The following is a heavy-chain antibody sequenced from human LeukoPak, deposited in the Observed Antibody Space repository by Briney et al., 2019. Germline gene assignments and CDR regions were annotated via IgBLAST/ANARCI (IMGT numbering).Heavy chain of an antibody. CDR2: IYYSGST. V-gene: IGHV4-39*01. Sequence: PSETLSLTCTVSGGSISSSSYYWGWIRQPPGKGLEWIGSIYYSGSTCYNPSLKSRVTISVDTSKNQFSLKLSSVTAADTAVYYCAIYSSSWHKFDPWGQGTLVTVSS. CDR1: GGSISSSSYY. J-gene: IGHJ5*02. D-gene: IGHD6-13*01. CDR3: AIYSSSWHKFDP.